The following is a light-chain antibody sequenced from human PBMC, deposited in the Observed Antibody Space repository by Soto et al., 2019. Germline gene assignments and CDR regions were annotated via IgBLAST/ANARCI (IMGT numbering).Light chain of an antibody. Sequence: DIVMTQSPDSLAVSMGERATINCKSSQRVLYKSNNKNYFAWYQQKAGQPPKLLIYWASTRESGVPDRFSGRGSGTDFTLTISSLQAEDVAVYYCQQYYSTPLTFGGGTKVDIK. V-gene: IGKV4-1*01. CDR1: QRVLYKSNNKNY. J-gene: IGKJ4*01. CDR3: QQYYSTPLT. CDR2: WAS.